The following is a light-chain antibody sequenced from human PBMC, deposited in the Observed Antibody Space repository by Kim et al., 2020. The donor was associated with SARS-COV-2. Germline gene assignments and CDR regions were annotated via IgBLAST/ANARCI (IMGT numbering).Light chain of an antibody. J-gene: IGLJ2*01. CDR3: AAWDDSLSGRLV. CDR1: SSNGGRNY. Sequence: RVTISCSGRSSNGGRNYGYWDQQLPGTAPKLLIYRNNQRPSGVPDRFSGSKSGTSASLAISGLRSEDETDYYCAAWDDSLSGRLVFGGGTKLTVL. V-gene: IGLV1-47*01. CDR2: RNN.